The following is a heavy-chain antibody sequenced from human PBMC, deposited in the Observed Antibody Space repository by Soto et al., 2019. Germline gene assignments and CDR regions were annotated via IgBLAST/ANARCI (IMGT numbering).Heavy chain of an antibody. CDR1: GGTFSSYA. CDR3: ATRDPGHY. CDR2: IIPIFGTA. J-gene: IGHJ4*02. V-gene: IGHV1-69*05. Sequence: SVKVSCKASGGTFSSYAISWVRQAPGQGLEWMGGIIPIFGTANYAQKFQGRVTMTRDTSTSTVYMELSSLRSEDTAVYYCATRDPGHYWGQGTLVTVSS.